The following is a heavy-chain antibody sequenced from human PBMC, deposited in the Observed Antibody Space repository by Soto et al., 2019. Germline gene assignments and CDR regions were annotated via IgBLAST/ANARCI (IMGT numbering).Heavy chain of an antibody. V-gene: IGHV4-59*11. CDR2: FYYNGNT. CDR1: GGSISNHY. D-gene: IGHD7-27*01. Sequence: QVQLQESGPGLVKPSETLSLTCTVSGGSISNHYWSWIRQPPGNGLELIGYFYYNGNTNYNPSLKSRVTMSVDTSKNQISLKLSSVTAADTAVYYCTRANWYSEYWGQGTLVTVSS. J-gene: IGHJ4*02. CDR3: TRANWYSEY.